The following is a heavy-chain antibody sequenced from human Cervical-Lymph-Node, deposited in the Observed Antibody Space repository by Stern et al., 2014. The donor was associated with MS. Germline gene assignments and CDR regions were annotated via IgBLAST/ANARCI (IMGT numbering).Heavy chain of an antibody. J-gene: IGHJ6*02. CDR2: IYPDDSDT. Sequence: VQLVKSGAEVKKPGESLTISCKGFGYCFNIYWIAWVRQRPGKGLEWMGIIYPDDSDTGYSPSFQGQVTFSVDKSISTAYLQWSSLKPSDTATYFCARRGMDVWGQGTSVTVSS. CDR1: GYCFNIYW. V-gene: IGHV5-51*01. CDR3: ARRGMDV.